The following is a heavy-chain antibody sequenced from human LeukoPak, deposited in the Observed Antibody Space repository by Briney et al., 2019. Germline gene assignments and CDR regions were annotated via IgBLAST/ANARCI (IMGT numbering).Heavy chain of an antibody. V-gene: IGHV1-18*01. CDR1: GYTFTSYG. CDR3: ARDGWVFGVVSPPY. CDR2: ISAYNGNT. J-gene: IGHJ4*02. Sequence: GASVKVSCKASGYTFTSYGISWVRQAPGQGLEWMGWISAYNGNTNYAQKLQGRVTMTTDTSTSTAYMELRSLRSDDTAVYYCARDGWVFGVVSPPYWGRGTLVTVSS. D-gene: IGHD3-3*01.